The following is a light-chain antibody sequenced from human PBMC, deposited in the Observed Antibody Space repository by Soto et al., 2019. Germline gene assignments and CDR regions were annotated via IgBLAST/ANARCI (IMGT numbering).Light chain of an antibody. Sequence: DIPMTQSPSSVSASVGDRVTITCRASQGISSWLAWYQQKPGKAPKLLIYAASSLQSGVPSKFSGSGSGTDFSLTTSSLQPEGFPTYYCPQANSLPITFGQGTRLEIK. CDR1: QGISSW. V-gene: IGKV1-12*01. CDR3: PQANSLPIT. J-gene: IGKJ5*01. CDR2: AAS.